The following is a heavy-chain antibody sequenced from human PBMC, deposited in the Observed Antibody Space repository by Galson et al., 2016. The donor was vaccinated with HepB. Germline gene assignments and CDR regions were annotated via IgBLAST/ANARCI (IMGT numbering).Heavy chain of an antibody. D-gene: IGHD2/OR15-2a*01. CDR3: ATEAPILAPTLDY. V-gene: IGHV3-33*01. Sequence: SLRLSCAASGFTFSSYGMHWVRQAPGKGLEWVAVIWYDGSNKYYADSVKGRFTISGDNSKNTLYLQMNSLRAEDTAVYYCATEAPILAPTLDYWGQGTLVTVSS. J-gene: IGHJ4*02. CDR1: GFTFSSYG. CDR2: IWYDGSNK.